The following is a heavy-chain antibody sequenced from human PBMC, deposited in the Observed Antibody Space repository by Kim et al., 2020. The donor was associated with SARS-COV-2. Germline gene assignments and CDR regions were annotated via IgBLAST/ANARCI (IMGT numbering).Heavy chain of an antibody. J-gene: IGHJ4*02. CDR3: ARALEGGKMYYFDY. CDR2: ISAYNGNT. V-gene: IGHV1-18*01. Sequence: ASVKVSCKASGYTFTSYGISWVRQAPGQGLEWMGWISAYNGNTNYAQKLQGRVTMTTDTSTSTAYMELRSPRSDDTAVYYCARALEGGKMYYFDYWGQGTLVTVSS. CDR1: GYTFTSYG. D-gene: IGHD3-16*01.